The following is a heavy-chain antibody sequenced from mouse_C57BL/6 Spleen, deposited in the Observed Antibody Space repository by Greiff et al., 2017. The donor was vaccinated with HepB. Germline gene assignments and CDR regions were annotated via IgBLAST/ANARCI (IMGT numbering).Heavy chain of an antibody. J-gene: IGHJ3*01. CDR1: GYAFSSYW. CDR3: ARSYYGSSLFAY. Sequence: VQRVESGAELVKPGASVKISCKASGYAFSSYWMNWVKQRPGKGLEWIGQIYPGDGDTNYNGKFKGKATLTADKSSSTAYMQLSSLTSEDSAVYFCARSYYGSSLFAYWGQGTLVTVSA. CDR2: IYPGDGDT. D-gene: IGHD1-1*01. V-gene: IGHV1-80*01.